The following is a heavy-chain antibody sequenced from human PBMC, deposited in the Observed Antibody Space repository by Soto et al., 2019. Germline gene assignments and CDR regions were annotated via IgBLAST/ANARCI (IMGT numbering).Heavy chain of an antibody. J-gene: IGHJ6*03. V-gene: IGHV4-59*08. CDR1: GGSISSYY. CDR2: IYYSGIT. Sequence: SETLSLTCTVSGGSISSYYWSWIRQPPGKGLEWIGYIYYSGITNYNPSLKSRVTISVDTSKNQFSLKLSSVTAADTAVYYCARHGDLAARYHYYYYYMDVWGKGTTVT. D-gene: IGHD6-6*01. CDR3: ARHGDLAARYHYYYYYMDV.